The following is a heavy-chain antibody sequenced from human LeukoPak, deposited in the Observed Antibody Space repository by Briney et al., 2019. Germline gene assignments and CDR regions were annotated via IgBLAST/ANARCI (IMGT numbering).Heavy chain of an antibody. CDR3: AREQLLWFGESINYYMDV. CDR2: IYTSGST. J-gene: IGHJ6*03. Sequence: KDSETLSLTCTVSGGSISSYYWSWIRQRAGKGLEWIGRIYTSGSTNYNPSLKSRVTMSVDTSKNQYSLKLSSVTAADTAVYYCAREQLLWFGESINYYMDVWGKGTTVTVSS. CDR1: GGSISSYY. V-gene: IGHV4-4*07. D-gene: IGHD3-10*01.